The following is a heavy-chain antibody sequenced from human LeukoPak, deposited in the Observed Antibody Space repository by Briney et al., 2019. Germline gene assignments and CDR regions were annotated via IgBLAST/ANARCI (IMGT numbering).Heavy chain of an antibody. V-gene: IGHV1-18*01. CDR1: GYTFTSYG. J-gene: IGHJ3*02. CDR2: ISAYNGNT. CDR3: ARDSRSFMGPDPAFDI. D-gene: IGHD3-16*01. Sequence: ASVKVSCKASGYTFTSYGISWVRQAPGQGLEWMGWISAYNGNTNYAQKLQGRVTMTTDTSTSTAYMELRSLRSDDTAVYYCARDSRSFMGPDPAFDIWGQGTMVTVSS.